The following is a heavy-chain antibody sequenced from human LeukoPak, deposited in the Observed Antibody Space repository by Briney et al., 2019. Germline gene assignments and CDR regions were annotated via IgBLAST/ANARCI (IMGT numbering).Heavy chain of an antibody. CDR3: AKARRVVDHFDY. J-gene: IGHJ4*02. V-gene: IGHV3-23*01. Sequence: RGSLRLSCAASGFTFSSYAMSWVRQAPGKGLEWVSAISGSGGSTYYADSVKGRFTISRDNSKNTLYLQMNSLRAEDTAVYYCAKARRVVDHFDYWGQGTLVTVSS. CDR2: ISGSGGST. CDR1: GFTFSSYA. D-gene: IGHD2-15*01.